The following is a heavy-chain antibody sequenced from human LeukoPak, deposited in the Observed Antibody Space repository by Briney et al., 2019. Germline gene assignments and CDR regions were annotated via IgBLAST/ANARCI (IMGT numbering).Heavy chain of an antibody. J-gene: IGHJ4*02. D-gene: IGHD5-18*01. CDR3: ARDGGYNSGYYDY. V-gene: IGHV1-18*01. CDR2: ISTYSDKT. CDR1: GYTFTNHG. Sequence: ASVKVSCKASGYTFTNHGFSWVRQAPGQGLEWLGWISTYSDKTNYAQKFQGRVTMTTDTSTSTVYMELRSLRSDDTAVYYCARDGGYNSGYYDYWGQGTPVTVSS.